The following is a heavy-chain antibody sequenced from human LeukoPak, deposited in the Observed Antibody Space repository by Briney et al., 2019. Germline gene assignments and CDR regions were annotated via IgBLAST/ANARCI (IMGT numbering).Heavy chain of an antibody. J-gene: IGHJ4*02. CDR1: GFTFSDYA. CDR2: INGSGGVT. Sequence: PGGSLRLSCAASGFTFSDYAMGWVRQAPGKGLEWVSVINGSGGVTHYAGSVKGRFTISRDNSKNTLYLQMNNLRVEDTARYYCAKDGLYYDGSTHIYYFDYWGQGTLVAVSS. CDR3: AKDGLYYDGSTHIYYFDY. V-gene: IGHV3-23*01. D-gene: IGHD3-22*01.